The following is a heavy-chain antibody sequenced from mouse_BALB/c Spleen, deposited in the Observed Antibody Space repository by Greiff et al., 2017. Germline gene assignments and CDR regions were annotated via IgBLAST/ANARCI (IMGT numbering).Heavy chain of an antibody. D-gene: IGHD2-1*01. CDR1: GYTFTSYW. CDR2: IDPSDSYT. V-gene: IGHV1-69*02. CDR3: ARGGNYYAMDY. Sequence: QVQLQQPGAELVKPGASVKLSCKASGYTFTSYWMHWVKQRPGQGLEWIGEIDPSDSYTNYNQKFKGKATLTVDKSSSTAYMQLSSLTSEDPAVYYCARGGNYYAMDYWGQGTSVTVSS. J-gene: IGHJ4*01.